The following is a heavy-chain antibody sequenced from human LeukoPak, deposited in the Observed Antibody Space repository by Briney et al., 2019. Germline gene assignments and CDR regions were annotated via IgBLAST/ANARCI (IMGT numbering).Heavy chain of an antibody. D-gene: IGHD2-21*02. CDR2: IYTSGST. CDR3: ARTLAYCGGDCPGYGMDV. Sequence: PSETLSLTRTVSGGSISSYYWSWIRQPAGKGLEWIGHIYTSGSTNYNPSLKNRVTMSVDTSKIQFSLKLSSVTAADTAVYYCARTLAYCGGDCPGYGMDVWGQGTTVTVSS. J-gene: IGHJ6*02. CDR1: GGSISSYY. V-gene: IGHV4-4*07.